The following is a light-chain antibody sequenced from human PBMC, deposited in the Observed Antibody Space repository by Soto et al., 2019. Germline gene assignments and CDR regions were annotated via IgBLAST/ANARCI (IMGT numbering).Light chain of an antibody. J-gene: IGKJ2*01. CDR2: QAS. CDR1: QDIRNS. Sequence: IQMTQSPSVVSASVGAKVTITCRASQDIRNSLACYQQRQGKAPEVFISQASDSQGGVPSRFGGSGSGTEFTLISTRLQPEDFATYFCHHYCSYSTFGQGTKL. CDR3: HHYCSYST. V-gene: IGKV1-5*03.